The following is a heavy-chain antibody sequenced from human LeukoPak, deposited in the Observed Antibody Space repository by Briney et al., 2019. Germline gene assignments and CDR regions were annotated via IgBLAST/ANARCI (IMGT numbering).Heavy chain of an antibody. V-gene: IGHV4-34*01. Sequence: SETLSLTCAVYGGSFSGYYWSWIRQPPGKGLEWIGEINHSGSTNYNPSLKSRVTISVDTSKNQFSLKLSSVTAADTAVYCCARSRCSSTLPFDYWGQGTLVTVSS. D-gene: IGHD2-2*01. CDR1: GGSFSGYY. J-gene: IGHJ4*02. CDR3: ARSRCSSTLPFDY. CDR2: INHSGST.